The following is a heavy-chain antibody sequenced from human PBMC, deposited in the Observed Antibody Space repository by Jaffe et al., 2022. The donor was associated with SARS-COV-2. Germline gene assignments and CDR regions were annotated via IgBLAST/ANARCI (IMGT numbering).Heavy chain of an antibody. Sequence: EVQLVESGGGLVKPGGSLRLSCAASGFTFSSYSMNWVRQAPGKGLEWVSSISSSSSYIYYADSVKGRFTISRDNAKNSLYLQMNSLRAEDTAVYYCARDDFWSGYYYYYYGMDVWGQGTTVTVSS. CDR2: ISSSSSYI. J-gene: IGHJ6*02. CDR1: GFTFSSYS. V-gene: IGHV3-21*01. D-gene: IGHD3-3*01. CDR3: ARDDFWSGYYYYYYGMDV.